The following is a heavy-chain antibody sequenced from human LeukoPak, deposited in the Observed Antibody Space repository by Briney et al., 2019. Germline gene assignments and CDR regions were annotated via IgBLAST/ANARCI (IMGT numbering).Heavy chain of an antibody. J-gene: IGHJ5*02. D-gene: IGHD2-2*02. CDR2: ISAYNGNT. Sequence: ASVKVSCKASGYTFTSYGISWVRQAPGQGLEWMGWISAYNGNTNYAQKLQGRVNMTTDTSTSTAYMELRSLRSDDTAVYYCARVIRGYCSSTSCYTHWFDPWGQGTLVTVSS. V-gene: IGHV1-18*01. CDR3: ARVIRGYCSSTSCYTHWFDP. CDR1: GYTFTSYG.